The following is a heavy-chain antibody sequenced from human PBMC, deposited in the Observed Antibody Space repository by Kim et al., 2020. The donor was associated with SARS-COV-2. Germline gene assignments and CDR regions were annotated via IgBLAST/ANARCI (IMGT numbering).Heavy chain of an antibody. V-gene: IGHV3-49*03. Sequence: GGSLRLSCTASGFTFGDYAMSWFRQAPGKGLEWVGFIRSKAYGGTTEYAASVKGRFTISRDDSKSIAYLQMNSLKTEDTAVYYCTRRYNWNDNYYYGMDVWGQGTTVTVSS. J-gene: IGHJ6*02. D-gene: IGHD1-20*01. CDR1: GFTFGDYA. CDR3: TRRYNWNDNYYYGMDV. CDR2: IRSKAYGGTT.